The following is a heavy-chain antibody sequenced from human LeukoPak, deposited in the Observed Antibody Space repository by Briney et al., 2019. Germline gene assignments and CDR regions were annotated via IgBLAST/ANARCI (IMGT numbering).Heavy chain of an antibody. CDR1: GYIFTSFY. J-gene: IGHJ4*02. D-gene: IGHD4-23*01. Sequence: ASVKVSCKASGYIFTSFYMHWVRQAPGQGLEWMGIINPSGGNTGYAQKFQGRVTMTRDTSTSTVYMELSSLRSEDTAVYYCARDQVVKGFDYWGQGTLVTVSS. CDR3: ARDQVVKGFDY. V-gene: IGHV1-46*01. CDR2: INPSGGNT.